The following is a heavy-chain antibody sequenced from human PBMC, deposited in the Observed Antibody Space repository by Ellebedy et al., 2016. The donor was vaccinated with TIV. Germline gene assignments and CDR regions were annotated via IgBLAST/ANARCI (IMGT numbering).Heavy chain of an antibody. V-gene: IGHV4-39*07. CDR1: GCSINSNDYY. D-gene: IGHD4-17*01. CDR3: ARDRGENTVKYFDY. Sequence: MPSETLSLTCTVSGCSINSNDYYLGWIRQPPGKGLEWLGNIFSGGTTYYSPSLKRRVTISVDTSKNQFSLNLNFVTAADTAVYYCARDRGENTVKYFDYWGQGALVTVSS. J-gene: IGHJ4*02. CDR2: IFSGGTT.